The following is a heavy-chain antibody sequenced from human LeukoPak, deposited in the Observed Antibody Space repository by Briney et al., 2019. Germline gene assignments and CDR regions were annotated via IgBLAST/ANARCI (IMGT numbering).Heavy chain of an antibody. Sequence: SQTLSLTCTVSGGSISSGGYYWSWIRQHPGKGLEWIGYIYYSGSTNYNPSLKSRVTISVDTSKNQFSLKPSSMTAADTAVYYCATSRSGYSYADYWGQGTLVTVSS. CDR3: ATSRSGYSYADY. CDR1: GGSISSGGYY. D-gene: IGHD5-18*01. J-gene: IGHJ4*02. CDR2: IYYSGST. V-gene: IGHV4-31*03.